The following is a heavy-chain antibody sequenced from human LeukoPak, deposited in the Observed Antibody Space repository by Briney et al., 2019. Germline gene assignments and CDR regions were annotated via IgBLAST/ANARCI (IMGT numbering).Heavy chain of an antibody. V-gene: IGHV3-23*01. D-gene: IGHD1-26*01. J-gene: IGHJ4*02. Sequence: LSCAASGFTFSSXXXSWVXQAPXKXLEXVXVISGSGGSTYYADSVKGRFTISRDSSKNTLYLQMNSLRAEDTAVYYCAKDRSGXYSGFDYWGQGTLVTXSS. CDR1: GFTFSSXX. CDR2: ISGSGGST. CDR3: AKDRSGXYSGFDY.